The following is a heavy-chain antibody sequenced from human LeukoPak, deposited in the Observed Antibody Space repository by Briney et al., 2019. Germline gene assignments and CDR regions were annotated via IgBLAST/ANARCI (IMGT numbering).Heavy chain of an antibody. J-gene: IGHJ4*02. D-gene: IGHD4-17*01. CDR3: ARDRDYGDYNTQDLFVY. V-gene: IGHV1-69*05. CDR1: GGTFSSYA. CDR2: IIPIFGTA. Sequence: ASVKVSCKASGGTFSSYAISWVRQAPGQGLEWMGGIIPIFGTANYAQRLQGRVTMTTDTSTSTAYMELRSLRPDDTAVYYCARDRDYGDYNTQDLFVYWGQGTLVTVSS.